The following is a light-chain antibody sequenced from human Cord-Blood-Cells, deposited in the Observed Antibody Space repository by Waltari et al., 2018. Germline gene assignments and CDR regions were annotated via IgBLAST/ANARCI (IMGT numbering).Light chain of an antibody. V-gene: IGKV1-NL1*01. CDR2: AAS. J-gene: IGKJ1*01. CDR3: QQNYSTRT. Sequence: DIKMTQSPSSLSASVGDRVTITCRASQGISNSLAWYQQKPGKAPKLLLYAASRLESGVPSRFSGSGSGTDYTLTISSLQPEDFATYYCQQNYSTRTFGQGTKVEIK. CDR1: QGISNS.